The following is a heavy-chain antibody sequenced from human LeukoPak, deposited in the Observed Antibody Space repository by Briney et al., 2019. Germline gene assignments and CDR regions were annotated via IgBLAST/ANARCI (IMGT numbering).Heavy chain of an antibody. Sequence: GGSLRLSCAASGFTFSSYAMSWVRQAPGKGLEWVSAISGSGGSTYYADSVKGRLTISRDNSKNTLYLQMNSLRAEDTAVYYCAKDRGRDYGDYSGFDYWGQGTLVTVSS. CDR2: ISGSGGST. J-gene: IGHJ4*02. CDR1: GFTFSSYA. CDR3: AKDRGRDYGDYSGFDY. D-gene: IGHD4-17*01. V-gene: IGHV3-23*01.